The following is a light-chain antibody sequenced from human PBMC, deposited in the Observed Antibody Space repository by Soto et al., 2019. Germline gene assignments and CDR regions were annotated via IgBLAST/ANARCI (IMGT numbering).Light chain of an antibody. CDR2: LGS. CDR1: QSLLHSNGYNY. CDR3: MQALQTPLFT. V-gene: IGKV2-28*01. Sequence: DIVMTQSPLSLPVTPGEPASISCRSSQSLLHSNGYNYLDWYLQKPGQSPQLLVYLGSNRSSGVPDRVSGSGSGTDFTLKISRVEAEDVGVYYCMQALQTPLFTFGPGTKVDIK. J-gene: IGKJ3*01.